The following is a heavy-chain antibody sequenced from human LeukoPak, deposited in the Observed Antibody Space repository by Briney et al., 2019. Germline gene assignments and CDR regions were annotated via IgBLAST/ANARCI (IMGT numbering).Heavy chain of an antibody. D-gene: IGHD5-12*01. CDR1: GYTFTSYD. Sequence: ASVKVSCKASGYTFTSYDINWVRQATGQGLEWMGWMNPNSGNTGYAQKFQGRVTMTRNTSINTAYMELSSLRSEDTAVYYCARGKRYSGYDLMDWGQGTLVTVSS. V-gene: IGHV1-8*01. CDR3: ARGKRYSGYDLMD. J-gene: IGHJ4*02. CDR2: MNPNSGNT.